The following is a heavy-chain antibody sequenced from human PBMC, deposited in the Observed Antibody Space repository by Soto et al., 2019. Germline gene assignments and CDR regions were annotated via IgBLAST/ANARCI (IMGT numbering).Heavy chain of an antibody. J-gene: IGHJ4*02. CDR3: ARGWGRIFDY. CDR2: INHSGST. D-gene: IGHD7-27*01. V-gene: IGHV4-34*01. Sequence: QVQLQQWGAGLLKPSETLSLTCAVYVGSFSGYYWNWIRQPPGKGLEWIGEINHSGSTNYNPSLKSIVTLSVATSKNQFSLKLSSVTAADTAVYYCARGWGRIFDYWGQGTLVTVSS. CDR1: VGSFSGYY.